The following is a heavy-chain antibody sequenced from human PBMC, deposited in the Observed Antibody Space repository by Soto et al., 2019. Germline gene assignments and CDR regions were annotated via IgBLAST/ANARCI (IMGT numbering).Heavy chain of an antibody. V-gene: IGHV4-59*02. CDR1: GGSVYDFY. CDR2: IYNTGTT. D-gene: IGHD3-9*01. Sequence: QVHLQESGPGRVRPSETLSLTCSVSGGSVYDFYWNWLRQSPGKGLEWIGNIYNTGTTNYNPSLRSRATISIDTSKNQFSLQLKSVTAADSAMYFCARGHGIYVRFAFWGQGALVSVSS. CDR3: ARGHGIYVRFAF. J-gene: IGHJ4*02.